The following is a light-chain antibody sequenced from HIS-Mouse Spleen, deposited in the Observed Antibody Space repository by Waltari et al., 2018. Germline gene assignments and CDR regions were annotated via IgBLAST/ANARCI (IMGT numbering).Light chain of an antibody. V-gene: IGLV3-10*01. CDR1: ALPQPS. CDR3: YSTDSSGNHRV. CDR2: EDS. Sequence: SYALTQPPSVSVSPGHPARITCSGYALPQPSAYLYQQKSGQAPVLVIDEDSKRPAGVPERLSGSSSGTMATLTIRGAQVEDEADYYCYSTDSSGNHRVFGGGTKLTVL. J-gene: IGLJ2*01.